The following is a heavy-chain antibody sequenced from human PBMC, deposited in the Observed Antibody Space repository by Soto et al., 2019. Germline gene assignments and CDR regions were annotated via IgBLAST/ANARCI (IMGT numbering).Heavy chain of an antibody. CDR1: GFTFGSFG. CDR3: TRDPGKHEAMDC. J-gene: IGHJ4*02. CDR2: IWHDGREK. Sequence: QVQVVESGGGVVQPGTSLRLSCVGSGFTFGSFGMHWVRQAPGKGLEWVAVIWHDGREKYYAESVEGRFTVSRDNRKNTTYLPLSSLRAEGTAVYYCTRDPGKHEAMDCWGQGTVVTVSS. V-gene: IGHV3-33*08.